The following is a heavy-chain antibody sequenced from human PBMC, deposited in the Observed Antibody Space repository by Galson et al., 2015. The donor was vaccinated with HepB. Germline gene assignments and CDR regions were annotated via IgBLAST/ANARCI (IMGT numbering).Heavy chain of an antibody. Sequence: SLRLSCAASGFTFRTYWMSWVHQAPGKGLEWVANIKPDGSDKYYVDSVKGRFTISRDNAKNSLYLQMNSLRVEDTAVYYCARDDDFWGQGTPVTVSS. CDR3: ARDDDF. CDR1: GFTFRTYW. CDR2: IKPDGSDK. J-gene: IGHJ4*02. V-gene: IGHV3-7*01.